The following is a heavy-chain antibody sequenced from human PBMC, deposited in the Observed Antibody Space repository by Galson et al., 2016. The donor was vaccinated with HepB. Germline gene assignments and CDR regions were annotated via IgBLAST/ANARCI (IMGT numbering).Heavy chain of an antibody. J-gene: IGHJ4*02. V-gene: IGHV4-28*01. CDR3: ARHSSYYGNFDY. D-gene: IGHD2-15*01. CDR1: GVSINSNNW. Sequence: SETLSLTCAVSGVSINSNNWWGWIRQAPGKGLEWIGYIDYTGSTYYNPSVKSRVTMSVDTSKNQVSLKLRSVTAVDTAVYYCARHSSYYGNFDYWGQGTLVTVSS. CDR2: IDYTGST.